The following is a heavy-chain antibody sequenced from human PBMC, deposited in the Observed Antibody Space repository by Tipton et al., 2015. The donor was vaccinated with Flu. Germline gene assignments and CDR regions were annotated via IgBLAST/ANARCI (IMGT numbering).Heavy chain of an antibody. V-gene: IGHV4-39*07. CDR3: VRTKDGYTLSNFVY. J-gene: IGHJ4*02. CDR2: FYYDVGT. Sequence: TLSLTCTVSGDSISSGTYYWSWLRQPAGKGLEWIGSFYYDVGTYYNPSLNSRVTISVDESKNQFSLRLTSVTAADTAVYYCVRTKDGYTLSNFVYWGQGTLVSVSS. CDR1: GDSISSGTYY. D-gene: IGHD5-24*01.